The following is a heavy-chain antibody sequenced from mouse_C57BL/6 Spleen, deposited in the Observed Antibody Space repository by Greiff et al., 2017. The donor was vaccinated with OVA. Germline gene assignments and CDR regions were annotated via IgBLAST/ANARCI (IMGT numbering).Heavy chain of an antibody. CDR1: GYTFTDYE. CDR2: IDPETGGT. D-gene: IGHD1-1*01. V-gene: IGHV1-15*01. J-gene: IGHJ2*01. Sequence: SGAELVRPGASVTLSCKASGYTFTDYEMHWVKQTPVHGLEWIGAIDPETGGTAYNQKFKGKAILTADKSSSTAYMELRSLTSEDSAVYYCTRSGNYYGSGYYFDYWGQGTTLTVSS. CDR3: TRSGNYYGSGYYFDY.